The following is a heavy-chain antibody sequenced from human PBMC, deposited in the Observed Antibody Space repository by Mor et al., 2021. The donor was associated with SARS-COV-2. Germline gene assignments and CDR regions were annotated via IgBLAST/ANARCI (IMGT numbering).Heavy chain of an antibody. V-gene: IGHV3-23*01. J-gene: IGHJ4*02. Sequence: GRFTISRDNSKNTLYLEMNSLRAEDTAVYNCAKSITGTTPYYCDDWGQGALVTVSS. D-gene: IGHD1-7*01. CDR3: AKSITGTTPYYCDD.